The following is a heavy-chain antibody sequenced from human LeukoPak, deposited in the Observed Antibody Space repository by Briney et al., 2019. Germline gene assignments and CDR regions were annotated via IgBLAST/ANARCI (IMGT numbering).Heavy chain of an antibody. V-gene: IGHV3-23*01. CDR3: AKDVLSGTYYYFDQ. Sequence: GGSLKLSCAASGFTFSSYAMNWVRQAPGKGLEWVSGISGSGSNTYYADSVMGRFTISRDNSKNTLYLQMNSLRAEDTAVYYCAKDVLSGTYYYFDQWGQGTLVTVSS. CDR1: GFTFSSYA. CDR2: ISGSGSNT. D-gene: IGHD1-26*01. J-gene: IGHJ4*02.